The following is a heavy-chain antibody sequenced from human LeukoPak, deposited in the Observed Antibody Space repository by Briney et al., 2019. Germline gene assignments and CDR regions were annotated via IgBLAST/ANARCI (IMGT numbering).Heavy chain of an antibody. CDR3: AKFTLYYYYMDV. CDR2: IRYDGSNK. Sequence: GGSLRLSCAASGFTFSSYGMHWVRQAPGKGLEWVAFIRYDGSNKYYADSVKGRFTISRDNSKNTLYLQMNSLRAEDTAVYYCAKFTLYYYYMDVWGKGTTVTVSS. J-gene: IGHJ6*03. V-gene: IGHV3-30*02. CDR1: GFTFSSYG.